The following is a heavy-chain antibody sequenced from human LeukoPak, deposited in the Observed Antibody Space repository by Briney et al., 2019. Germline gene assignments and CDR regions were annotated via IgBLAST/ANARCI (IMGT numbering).Heavy chain of an antibody. J-gene: IGHJ4*02. CDR2: ISSSSSYI. D-gene: IGHD3-22*01. V-gene: IGHV3-21*01. CDR1: GFTFSSYS. CDR3: ARDLGYYYDSSGYFY. Sequence: PGGSLRLSCAASGFTFSSYSMNWVRQAPGKGLEWVSSISSSSSYIYYADSVKGRFTISRDNAKNSLYLQMNSLRAEDTAVYYCARDLGYYYDSSGYFYWGQGTLVTVSS.